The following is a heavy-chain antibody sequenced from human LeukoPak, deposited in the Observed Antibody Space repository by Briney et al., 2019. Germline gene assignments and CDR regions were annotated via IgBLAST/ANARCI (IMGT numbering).Heavy chain of an antibody. V-gene: IGHV3-48*01. D-gene: IGHD6-19*01. CDR2: ISSSSTI. CDR1: GFTFSSYS. CDR3: ARDRESSGWYGMRDY. Sequence: PGGSLRLSCAASGFTFSSYSMNWVRQAPGKGLEWVSYISSSSTIYYADSVKGRFTISRDNAKNSLYLQMNSLRAEDTAVYYCARDRESSGWYGMRDYWGQGTLVTVSS. J-gene: IGHJ4*02.